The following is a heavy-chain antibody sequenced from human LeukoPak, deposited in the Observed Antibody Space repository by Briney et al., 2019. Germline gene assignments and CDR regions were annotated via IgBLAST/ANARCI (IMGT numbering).Heavy chain of an antibody. J-gene: IGHJ4*02. CDR2: INTNTGNP. Sequence: ASVKVSCKASGCTFTNYAMNWVRQAPGQGLEWMGWINTNTGNPTYAQGFTGRFVFSMDTSVTTAYLQISSLKAEDTALYYCAAMVAGTATYWGQGTLVTVSS. V-gene: IGHV7-4-1*02. CDR3: AAMVAGTATY. D-gene: IGHD5-18*01. CDR1: GCTFTNYA.